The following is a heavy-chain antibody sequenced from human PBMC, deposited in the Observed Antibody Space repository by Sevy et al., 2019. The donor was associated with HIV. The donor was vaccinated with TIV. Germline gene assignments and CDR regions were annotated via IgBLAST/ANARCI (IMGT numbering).Heavy chain of an antibody. Sequence: ASVKVSCKASGYTFTGYYMHWVRQAPGQGLEWMGWINPNSGGTNYAQKFQCRVTMTRDTSISTAYMELSRLRSDDTAVYYCARDRVCSGGSCYNETFDYWGQGTLVTVSS. D-gene: IGHD2-15*01. V-gene: IGHV1-2*02. CDR3: ARDRVCSGGSCYNETFDY. J-gene: IGHJ4*02. CDR2: INPNSGGT. CDR1: GYTFTGYY.